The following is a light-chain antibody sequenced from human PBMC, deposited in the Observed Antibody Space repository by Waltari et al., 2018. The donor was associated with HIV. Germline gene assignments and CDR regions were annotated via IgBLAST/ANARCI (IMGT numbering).Light chain of an antibody. CDR3: AAWDDSLDGHVL. J-gene: IGLJ2*01. CDR1: SSTIGTNP. Sequence: QSVLTQPPSASGTPGQRVTIPCSGSSSTIGTNPVHWYQQLPGTAPKLPLCSSNPRPSGVPDRYSGSKSGTSASLAISGLQSEDEADYFCAAWDDSLDGHVLFGGGTKLTVL. CDR2: SSN. V-gene: IGLV1-44*01.